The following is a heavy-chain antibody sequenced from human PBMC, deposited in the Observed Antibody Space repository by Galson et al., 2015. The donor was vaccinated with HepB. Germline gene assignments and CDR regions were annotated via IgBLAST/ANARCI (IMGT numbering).Heavy chain of an antibody. CDR1: GYSFTSYW. V-gene: IGHV5-10-1*01. CDR2: IDPSDSYT. J-gene: IGHJ6*02. CDR3: ARRATRSGYDHYYYYGMDV. D-gene: IGHD3-3*01. Sequence: QSGAEVKKPGESLRISCKGSGYSFTSYWIRWVRQMPGKGLEWMGRIDPSDSYTNYSPSFQGHVTISADKSISTAYLQWSSLKASDTAMYYCARRATRSGYDHYYYYGMDVWGQGTTVTVSS.